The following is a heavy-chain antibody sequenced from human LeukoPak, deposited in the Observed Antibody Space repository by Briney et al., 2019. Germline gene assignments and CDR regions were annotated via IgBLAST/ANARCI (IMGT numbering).Heavy chain of an antibody. D-gene: IGHD3-10*01. Sequence: PSETLSLTCTVSGGSISSSSYYWGWLRQPPGKGLEWIGSIYYSGSTYYNPSLKSRVTISVDTSKNQFSLKLSSVTAADPAVYYCARGHARQYGSGSYMHWFDPWGQGTLVTVSS. J-gene: IGHJ5*02. CDR2: IYYSGST. CDR3: ARGHARQYGSGSYMHWFDP. CDR1: GGSISSSSYY. V-gene: IGHV4-39*01.